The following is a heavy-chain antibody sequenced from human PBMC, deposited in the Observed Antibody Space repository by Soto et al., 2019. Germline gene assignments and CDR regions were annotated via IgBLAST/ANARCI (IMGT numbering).Heavy chain of an antibody. CDR3: ARDVGRRDGYNLDY. D-gene: IGHD5-12*01. Sequence: GASVKVSCKASGGTFSSYAISWVRQAPGQGREWMGGIIPIFGTANYAQKFQGRVTITADESTSTAYMELSSLRSEDTAVYYCARDVGRRDGYNLDYWRQGXLVAIYS. V-gene: IGHV1-69*13. J-gene: IGHJ4*02. CDR2: IIPIFGTA. CDR1: GGTFSSYA.